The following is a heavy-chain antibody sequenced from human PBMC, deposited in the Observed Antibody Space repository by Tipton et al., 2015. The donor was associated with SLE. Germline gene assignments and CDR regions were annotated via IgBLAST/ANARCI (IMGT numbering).Heavy chain of an antibody. Sequence: TLSLTCTVSGGSIDTHYWSWIRQPPGKGLEWIGYVYYTGSTNCYPSLKSRVTISVDTSKNQFSLKLRSVTAADTAIYYCAAGWNKYGEFDSWGQGTLVTVSS. J-gene: IGHJ5*01. CDR2: VYYTGST. CDR1: GGSIDTHY. CDR3: AAGWNKYGEFDS. D-gene: IGHD4-17*01. V-gene: IGHV4-59*11.